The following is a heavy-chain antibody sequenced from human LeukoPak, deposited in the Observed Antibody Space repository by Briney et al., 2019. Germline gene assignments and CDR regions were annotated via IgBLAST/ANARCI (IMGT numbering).Heavy chain of an antibody. CDR3: ARGWGSSSSAH. D-gene: IGHD6-6*01. CDR2: ISSSSSYM. CDR1: GFTFSSYS. V-gene: IGHV3-21*01. J-gene: IGHJ4*02. Sequence: GGSLRLSCAASGFTFSSYSMNWVRQAPGKGLEWVSSISSSSSYMYYADSVKGRFTISRDNAKNSLYLQMNSLRAEDTAVYYCARGWGSSSSAHWGQGTLVTVSS.